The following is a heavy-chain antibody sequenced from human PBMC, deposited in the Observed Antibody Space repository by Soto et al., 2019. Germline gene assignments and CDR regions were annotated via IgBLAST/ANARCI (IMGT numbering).Heavy chain of an antibody. CDR2: INAGNGNT. CDR1: GYTFTSYA. D-gene: IGHD2-2*01. Sequence: QVQLVQSGAEVKKPGASVKVSCKASGYTFTSYAMHWVRQAPGQRLEWMGWINAGNGNTKYSQKFQGRVTITRDTSASTAYMELSSLRSEDTAVYYCARTAKYCSSTSCYLEFDWFDPWGQGTLVTVSS. V-gene: IGHV1-3*01. J-gene: IGHJ5*02. CDR3: ARTAKYCSSTSCYLEFDWFDP.